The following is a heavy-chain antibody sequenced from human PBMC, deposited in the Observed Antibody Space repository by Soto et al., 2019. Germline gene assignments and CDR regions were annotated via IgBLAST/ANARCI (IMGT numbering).Heavy chain of an antibody. CDR1: GGSISSYY. Sequence: SETLSLTCTVSGGSISSYYWSWIRQPPGKGLEWIGYINHSGRTSYNPSLKSRVAISADTSKNQFSLKLSSVTAADTAVYYCAKHSGWSFDYWGQGTLVTVSS. CDR3: AKHSGWSFDY. V-gene: IGHV4-59*12. CDR2: INHSGRT. J-gene: IGHJ4*02. D-gene: IGHD6-19*01.